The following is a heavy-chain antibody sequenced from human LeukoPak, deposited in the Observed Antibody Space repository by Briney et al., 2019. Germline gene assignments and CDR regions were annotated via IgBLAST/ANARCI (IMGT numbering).Heavy chain of an antibody. CDR3: ARDQGSAVAGLDY. CDR2: FDPEDGET. Sequence: ASVKVSCKVSGYTLTELSMHWVRQAPGKGLEWMGGFDPEDGETIYAQKFQGRVTITADKSTSTAYMELSSLRSEDTAVYYCARDQGSAVAGLDYWGQGTLVTVSS. D-gene: IGHD6-19*01. V-gene: IGHV1-24*01. CDR1: GYTLTELS. J-gene: IGHJ4*02.